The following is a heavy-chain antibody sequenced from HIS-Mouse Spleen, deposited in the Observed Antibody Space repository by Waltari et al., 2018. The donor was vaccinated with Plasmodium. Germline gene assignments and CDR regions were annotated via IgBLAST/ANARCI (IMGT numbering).Heavy chain of an antibody. CDR3: ARTIAVVGTGDALDI. V-gene: IGHV3-74*01. CDR1: VFTFSSSW. CDR2: INSDGSST. Sequence: EVQLVESGGGLVQPGGSLRLSCAASVFTFSSSWMHWVRQAPGKGLVWVSRINSDGSSTRYADSVKGRFTISRDNAKNTLYLQMNSLRAEDTAVYYCARTIAVVGTGDALDIWGQGTMVTVSS. J-gene: IGHJ3*02. D-gene: IGHD6-13*01.